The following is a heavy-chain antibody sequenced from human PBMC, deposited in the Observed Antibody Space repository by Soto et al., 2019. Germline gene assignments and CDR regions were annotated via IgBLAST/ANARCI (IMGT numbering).Heavy chain of an antibody. CDR1: GYTFTGYY. J-gene: IGHJ4*02. Sequence: ASVKVSCKASGYTFTGYYLYWVRQAPGQGLEWMGWINPNSGSTNYAQHFQGRVTMTRDTSISTAYMELSRLISDDTAVYYCATEISSSWESSGWSSVHWGQGTLVTVSS. CDR2: INPNSGST. V-gene: IGHV1-2*02. D-gene: IGHD6-19*01. CDR3: ATEISSSWESSGWSSVH.